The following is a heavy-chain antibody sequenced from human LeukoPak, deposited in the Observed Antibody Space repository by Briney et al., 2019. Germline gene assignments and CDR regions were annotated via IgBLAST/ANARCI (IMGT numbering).Heavy chain of an antibody. Sequence: SETLPLTCTVSGGSISSYYWSWIRQPPGKGLEWIGYIYYSGSTNYNPSLKSRVTISVDTSKNQFSLKLSSVTAADTAVYYCARYEDPDAFDIWGQGTMVTVSS. D-gene: IGHD3-3*01. V-gene: IGHV4-59*01. CDR1: GGSISSYY. J-gene: IGHJ3*02. CDR2: IYYSGST. CDR3: ARYEDPDAFDI.